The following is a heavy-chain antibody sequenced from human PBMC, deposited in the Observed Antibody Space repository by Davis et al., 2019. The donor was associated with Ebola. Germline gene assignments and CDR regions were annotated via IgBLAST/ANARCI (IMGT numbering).Heavy chain of an antibody. D-gene: IGHD1/OR15-1a*01. CDR1: GFTFSPYS. V-gene: IGHV3-48*02. Sequence: GGSLRLSCAASGFTFSPYSMSWVRQAPGKGLEWISYISGASETIYYADSVKGRFTISRDNAKNSLYLQMNSLRDEDTAMYYCARDNWYKNDSWGQGTLVTVSS. J-gene: IGHJ4*02. CDR2: ISGASETI. CDR3: ARDNWYKNDS.